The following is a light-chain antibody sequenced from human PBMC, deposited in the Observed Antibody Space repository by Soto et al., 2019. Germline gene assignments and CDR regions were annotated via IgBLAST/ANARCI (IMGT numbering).Light chain of an antibody. J-gene: IGKJ1*01. CDR3: KQYNSYSPAT. Sequence: DIQMTQSPSMLSASVGDRVTIACRASQSIRRWLAWYQQKPGKAPKLLIFDASTLESGVPSRFSGRGSETEFTLTISSLQPDDFSTSYCKQYNSYSPATFGQGTKVEI. V-gene: IGKV1-5*01. CDR2: DAS. CDR1: QSIRRW.